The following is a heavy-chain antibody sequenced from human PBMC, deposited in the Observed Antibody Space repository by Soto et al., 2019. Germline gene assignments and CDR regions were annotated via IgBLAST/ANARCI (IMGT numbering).Heavy chain of an antibody. CDR3: ARVRDWFDP. Sequence: YYWNWIRQPPGKGLEWIAEIDPSGYTNYNPSLKSRVTISVDTSKNQFSRRLTSVTAADTAVYYCARVRDWFDPWGQGTLVT. D-gene: IGHD3-3*01. J-gene: IGHJ5*02. CDR2: IDPSGYT. CDR1: YY. V-gene: IGHV4-34*01.